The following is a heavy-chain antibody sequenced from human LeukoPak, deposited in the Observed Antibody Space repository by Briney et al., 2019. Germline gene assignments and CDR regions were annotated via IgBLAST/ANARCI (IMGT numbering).Heavy chain of an antibody. J-gene: IGHJ6*02. Sequence: PSETLSLTCTVSGGSISSYYWSWIRQPPGKGLEWIGYIYYSGSTNYNPSLKSRVTISVDTSKNQFSLKLSSVTAADTAVYYCARHNYDILTGYYSYGMDVWGQGTTVTVSS. CDR3: ARHNYDILTGYYSYGMDV. CDR1: GGSISSYY. V-gene: IGHV4-59*08. D-gene: IGHD3-9*01. CDR2: IYYSGST.